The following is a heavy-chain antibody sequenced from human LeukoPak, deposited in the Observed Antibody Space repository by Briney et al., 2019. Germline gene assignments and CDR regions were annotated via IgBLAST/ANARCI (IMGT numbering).Heavy chain of an antibody. V-gene: IGHV4-61*02. J-gene: IGHJ5*02. CDR2: IYTSGST. D-gene: IGHD5-18*01. Sequence: SQTLSLTCTGSGGSISSDSHYWSWIRQPAGKGLEWIGRIYTSGSTNYNPSLKTRVTIAGDTSKNQFSPKPNSVTAADRAVYYCARVSYNGFDPWGQGTLVTVSS. CDR3: ARVSYNGFDP. CDR1: GGSISSDSHY.